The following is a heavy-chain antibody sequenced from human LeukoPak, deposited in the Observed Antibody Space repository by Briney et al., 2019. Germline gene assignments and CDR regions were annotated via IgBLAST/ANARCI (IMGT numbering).Heavy chain of an antibody. V-gene: IGHV3-23*01. CDR1: GFTFSSYA. CDR2: ISGSGGST. Sequence: SGGSLRLSCAASGFTFSSYAMSWVRQAPGKGLEWVSAISGSGGSTYYADSVKGRFTISRDNSKNTLYLQMNSLRAEDTAVYYCAKDPRSIVVVPYFDYWGQGTLVTVSS. J-gene: IGHJ4*02. CDR3: AKDPRSIVVVPYFDY. D-gene: IGHD3-22*01.